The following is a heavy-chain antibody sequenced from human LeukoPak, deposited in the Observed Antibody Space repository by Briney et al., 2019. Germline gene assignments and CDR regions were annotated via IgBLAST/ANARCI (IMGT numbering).Heavy chain of an antibody. CDR2: ISSNSSYI. Sequence: PGGSLRLSCAASGFTISSYSMNWVRQAPAKGLEWVSSISSNSSYIYYAASVKGRFTISSDNAKNSLYLQMNSLSADDTAVYYCAMEYSRSSWTGYSGQGSSVTVSS. V-gene: IGHV3-21*01. CDR1: GFTISSYS. D-gene: IGHD6-6*01. J-gene: IGHJ4*02. CDR3: AMEYSRSSWTGY.